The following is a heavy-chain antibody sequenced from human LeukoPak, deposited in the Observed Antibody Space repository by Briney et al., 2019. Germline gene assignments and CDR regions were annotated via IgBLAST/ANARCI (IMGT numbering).Heavy chain of an antibody. Sequence: SGPTLVNPTQTLTLTCTFSGFSLSTSGICVSWIRQPPGKALEWLALIDWDDDKYYSTSLKTRLTISKDTSKNQVVLTMTNMDPVDTATYYCARSEVYYGSSGYYDYWGQGTLVTVSS. V-gene: IGHV2-70*01. J-gene: IGHJ4*02. D-gene: IGHD3-22*01. CDR3: ARSEVYYGSSGYYDY. CDR2: IDWDDDK. CDR1: GFSLSTSGIC.